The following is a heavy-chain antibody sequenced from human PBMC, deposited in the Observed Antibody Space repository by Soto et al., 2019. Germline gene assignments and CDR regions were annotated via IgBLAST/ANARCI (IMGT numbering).Heavy chain of an antibody. CDR2: INHSGRV. J-gene: IGHJ5*01. CDR1: GGSFNGHS. Sequence: PSETLSLTCAVYGGSFNGHSWTWIRQSPGKGLEWIGDINHSGRVNYSPSLKSRVTISLDTSKNQFSLTLSAVTAADTAMYYCSTRAYDTNGYYRFDPWGQGTPVTVS. V-gene: IGHV4-34*01. D-gene: IGHD3-22*01. CDR3: STRAYDTNGYYRFDP.